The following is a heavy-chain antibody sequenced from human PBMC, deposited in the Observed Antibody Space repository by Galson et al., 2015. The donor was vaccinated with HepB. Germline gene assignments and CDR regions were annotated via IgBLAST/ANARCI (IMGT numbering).Heavy chain of an antibody. CDR2: INPNSGGT. D-gene: IGHD6-13*01. V-gene: IGHV1-2*05. CDR3: AREYSSSLYGMDV. J-gene: IGHJ6*02. Sequence: SVKVSCKASGYTFTGYYMHWVRQAPGQGLEWMGRINPNSGGTNYAQKFQGRVTMTRDTSISTAYMELSRLRSDDTVVYYCAREYSSSLYGMDVWGQGTTVTVSS. CDR1: GYTFTGYY.